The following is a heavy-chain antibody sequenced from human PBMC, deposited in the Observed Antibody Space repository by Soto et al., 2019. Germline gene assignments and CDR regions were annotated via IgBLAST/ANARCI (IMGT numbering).Heavy chain of an antibody. J-gene: IGHJ4*02. CDR1: GFTFSSYA. Sequence: PGGSLRLSCAASGFTFSSYAMHWVRQAPGKGLEWVAVISYDGSNKYYADSVKGRFTISRDNSKNTLYLQMNSLRAEDTAVYYCARAEPYVVVPAALDYWGQGTLVTVSS. V-gene: IGHV3-30-3*01. CDR3: ARAEPYVVVPAALDY. CDR2: ISYDGSNK. D-gene: IGHD2-2*01.